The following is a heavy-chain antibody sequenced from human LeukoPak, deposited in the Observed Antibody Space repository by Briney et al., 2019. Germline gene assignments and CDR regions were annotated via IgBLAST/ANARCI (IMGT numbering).Heavy chain of an antibody. Sequence: ASVKASCKASGYTFTSYDINWVRQATGQGLEWMGWMNPNSGNTGYAQKFQGRVTMTRNTPISTAYMELSSLRSEDTAVYYCARAKRDIVVVPAANYYFDYWGQGTLVTVSS. CDR2: MNPNSGNT. CDR1: GYTFTSYD. V-gene: IGHV1-8*01. D-gene: IGHD2-2*01. J-gene: IGHJ4*02. CDR3: ARAKRDIVVVPAANYYFDY.